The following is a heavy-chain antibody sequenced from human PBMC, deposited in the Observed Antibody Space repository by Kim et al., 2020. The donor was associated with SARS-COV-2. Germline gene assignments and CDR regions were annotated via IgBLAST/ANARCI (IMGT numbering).Heavy chain of an antibody. Sequence: YYLASVKGRFTISTDHANNSLYLQMTALRAEETAIYYCAKMSSRGLLGYWGQGTLVTVSS. CDR3: AKMSSRGLLGY. V-gene: IGHV3-7*01. J-gene: IGHJ4*02. D-gene: IGHD2-8*02.